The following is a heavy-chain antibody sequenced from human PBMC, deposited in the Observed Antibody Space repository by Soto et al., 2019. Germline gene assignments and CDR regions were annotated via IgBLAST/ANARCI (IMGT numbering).Heavy chain of an antibody. D-gene: IGHD2-2*01. Sequence: GGSLRLSCAASGFTFSSYGMHWVRQAPGKGLEWVAVISYDGSNKYYADSVKGRFTISRDNSKNTLYLQMNSLRAEDTAVYYCAKLLEYCSSTSCYADYWGQGTLVTVSS. J-gene: IGHJ4*02. CDR2: ISYDGSNK. CDR3: AKLLEYCSSTSCYADY. CDR1: GFTFSSYG. V-gene: IGHV3-30*18.